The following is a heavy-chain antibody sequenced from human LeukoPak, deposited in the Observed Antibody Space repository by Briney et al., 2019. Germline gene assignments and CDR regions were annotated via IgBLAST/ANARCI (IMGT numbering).Heavy chain of an antibody. J-gene: IGHJ5*02. CDR1: GYSISSGGYS. D-gene: IGHD6-19*01. CDR2: IYYSGNT. Sequence: SETLSLTCNVSGYSISSGGYSWNWFRQHPGKGLEWIGYIYYSGNTFYNPSLKTRVYISVDASKNQFSLKLSSVTAADTAVYYCARSRAVAGSRDWFDPWGQGTLVTVSS. V-gene: IGHV4-31*03. CDR3: ARSRAVAGSRDWFDP.